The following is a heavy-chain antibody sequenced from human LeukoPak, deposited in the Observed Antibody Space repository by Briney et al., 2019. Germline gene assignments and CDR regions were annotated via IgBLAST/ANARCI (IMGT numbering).Heavy chain of an antibody. CDR1: GDSISSGNNY. D-gene: IGHD3-22*01. Sequence: SETLSLTCTVSGDSISSGNNYWSWIRQHPGKGLEWIGYIYHSGSTYYNLSLKSRATISLDTSKEQFSLKLTSITAADTAVYYCARGTTYYYDTPFDYWGQGTLVTVSS. V-gene: IGHV4-31*03. J-gene: IGHJ4*02. CDR2: IYHSGST. CDR3: ARGTTYYYDTPFDY.